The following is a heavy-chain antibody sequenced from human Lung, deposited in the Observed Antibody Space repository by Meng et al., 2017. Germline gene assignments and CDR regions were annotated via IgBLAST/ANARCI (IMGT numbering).Heavy chain of an antibody. V-gene: IGHV1-2*04. CDR3: ARDEDISAAGKLFGDY. D-gene: IGHD6-13*01. CDR1: GYTFPDYW. Sequence: ASVKVSCKASGYTFPDYWLHWVRRAPGQGLEWMGRINPKSGDTHYAQRFQGWVTMTGDTSISTAYMELSGLRSDDTAMYYCARDEDISAAGKLFGDYWGQGTLVTVSS. J-gene: IGHJ4*02. CDR2: INPKSGDT.